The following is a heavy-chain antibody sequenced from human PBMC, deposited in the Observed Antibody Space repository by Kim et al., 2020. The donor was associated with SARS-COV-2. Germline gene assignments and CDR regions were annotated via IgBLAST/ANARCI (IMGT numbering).Heavy chain of an antibody. CDR3: ARLGPVTANYYYGMDG. J-gene: IGHJ6*02. D-gene: IGHD2-21*02. V-gene: IGHV3-53*01. Sequence: GGSLRLSCAASGFAVSNTYMSWVRQAPGKGLEWLSVIYSGATTYYADSVKGRFTISRDNSRNSVSLQMNNLRAEDTAVYYCARLGPVTANYYYGMDGWG. CDR1: GFAVSNTY. CDR2: IYSGATT.